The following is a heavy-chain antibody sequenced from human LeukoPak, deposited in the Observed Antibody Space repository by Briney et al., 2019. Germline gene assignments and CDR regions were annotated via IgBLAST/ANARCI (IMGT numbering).Heavy chain of an antibody. Sequence: GGSLRLSCAASGFTVSSNYMSWVRQAPGRGLEWVSVIYSGGSTYYADSVKGRFTISRDNSKNTLYLQMNSLRAEDTAVYYCARRREATEPPGDWGQGTLVTVSS. J-gene: IGHJ4*02. D-gene: IGHD5-24*01. CDR1: GFTVSSNY. CDR3: ARRREATEPPGD. V-gene: IGHV3-66*04. CDR2: IYSGGST.